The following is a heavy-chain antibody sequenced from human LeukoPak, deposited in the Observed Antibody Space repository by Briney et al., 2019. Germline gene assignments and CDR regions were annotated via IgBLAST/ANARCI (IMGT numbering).Heavy chain of an antibody. J-gene: IGHJ4*02. Sequence: GGSLRLSCAASGFTFSNNGMTWVRQAPGKGMEWVTGISDGGDATYDAGSVKGRFTVSRDNSKNILYLQMNSLRAEDTAIYYCAKTQGFFDHWGQGSLVTVSS. CDR1: GFTFSNNG. V-gene: IGHV3-23*01. CDR2: ISDGGDAT. CDR3: AKTQGFFDH.